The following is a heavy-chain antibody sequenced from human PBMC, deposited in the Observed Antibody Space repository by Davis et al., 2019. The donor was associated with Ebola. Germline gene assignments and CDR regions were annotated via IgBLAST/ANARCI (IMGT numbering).Heavy chain of an antibody. D-gene: IGHD4-11*01. J-gene: IGHJ5*02. CDR1: GFTFSSYA. V-gene: IGHV3-23*01. CDR2: ISGSGGST. CDR3: ARTVDCDL. Sequence: GGSLRLSCAASGFTFSSYAMSWVRQAPGKGLEWVSAISGSGGSTYYADSVKGRFTISRDNAKNTVYLQMTSLRVEDTAVYYCARTVDCDLWGQGSLVTVSS.